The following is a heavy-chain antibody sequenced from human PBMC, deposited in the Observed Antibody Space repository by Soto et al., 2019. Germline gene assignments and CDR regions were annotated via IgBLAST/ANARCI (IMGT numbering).Heavy chain of an antibody. Sequence: GSLRLSCAASGFTFSTYSMHWVRQAPGKGLEWVSSIGTRSDIYYADSVKGRFTISRDNAKNSLSLQMNSLRAEDTGVYYCAREETAWPLAYGLDVWGQGTTVTVSS. D-gene: IGHD2-21*02. CDR1: GFTFSTYS. CDR3: AREETAWPLAYGLDV. J-gene: IGHJ6*02. V-gene: IGHV3-21*01. CDR2: IGTRSDI.